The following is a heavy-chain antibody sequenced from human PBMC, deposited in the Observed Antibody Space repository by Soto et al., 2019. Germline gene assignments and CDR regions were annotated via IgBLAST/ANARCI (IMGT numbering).Heavy chain of an antibody. J-gene: IGHJ6*02. CDR3: ARSQGSSTSLEIYYYYYYGMDV. D-gene: IGHD2-2*01. CDR2: IIPIPGTA. V-gene: IGHV1-69*13. CDR1: GGTFGSYA. Sequence: KEALASVKVSCKASGGTFGSYAISWVRQAPGQGLEWMGGIIPIPGTANYAQKFQGRVTIAADESTSTAYMELSSLRSEDTAVYYCARSQGSSTSLEIYYYYYYGMDVWGQGTTVTVSS.